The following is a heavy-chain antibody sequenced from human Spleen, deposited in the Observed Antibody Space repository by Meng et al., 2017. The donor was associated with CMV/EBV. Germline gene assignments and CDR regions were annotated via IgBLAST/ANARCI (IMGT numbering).Heavy chain of an antibody. J-gene: IGHJ6*02. CDR2: INHSGST. CDR3: ARGSRFLEWLLASYYYYGMDV. V-gene: IGHV4-34*01. D-gene: IGHD3-3*01. CDR1: GGSSSGYY. Sequence: SETLSLTCAVYGGSSSGYYWSWIRQPPGKGLEWIGEINHSGSTNYNPSLKSRVTISVDTSENQFSLKLSSVTAADTAAYYCARGSRFLEWLLASYYYYGMDVWGQGTTVTVSS.